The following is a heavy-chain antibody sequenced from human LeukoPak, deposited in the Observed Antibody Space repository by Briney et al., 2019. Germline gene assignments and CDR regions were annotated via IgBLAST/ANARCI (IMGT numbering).Heavy chain of an antibody. CDR1: GFTFSSYA. J-gene: IGHJ4*02. CDR3: AKDHCSRTNCFAGPDY. Sequence: GGSLRLSCAASGFTFSSYAMNWVRQAPGKGLEWVSGVIRGGGTTHYADSVKGRFTISSDYSSNTLYLQMNSLRPEDTALYYCAKDHCSRTNCFAGPDYWGQGTLVTVSS. D-gene: IGHD2-2*01. V-gene: IGHV3-23*01. CDR2: VIRGGGTT.